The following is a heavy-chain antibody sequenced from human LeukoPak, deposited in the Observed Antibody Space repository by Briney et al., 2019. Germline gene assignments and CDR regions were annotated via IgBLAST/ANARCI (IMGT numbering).Heavy chain of an antibody. D-gene: IGHD5-18*01. CDR2: IFYSGNT. CDR3: ARVGEGYSYGYCFDP. Sequence: SETLSLACSVSGDSISSYYWSWIRQPPGKGLEWIGYIFYSGNTNYNPSLKSRVTMSVDTSKNQFSLKLSSVTAADTAVYYCARVGEGYSYGYCFDPWGQGTLVTVSS. J-gene: IGHJ5*02. CDR1: GDSISSYY. V-gene: IGHV4-59*12.